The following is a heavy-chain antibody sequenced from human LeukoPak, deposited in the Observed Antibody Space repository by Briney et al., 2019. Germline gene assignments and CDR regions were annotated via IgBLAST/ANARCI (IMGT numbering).Heavy chain of an antibody. CDR1: GFTVSSNY. Sequence: GGSLRLSCAASGFTVSSNYMSWVRQAPGKGLEWVSVIYSGGSTYYADSVKGRFTISRDNSKNTLYLQMNSLRAEDTAVYYCAKDGKRFGEPDAFDIWGQGTMVTVSS. D-gene: IGHD3-10*01. J-gene: IGHJ3*02. V-gene: IGHV3-66*01. CDR3: AKDGKRFGEPDAFDI. CDR2: IYSGGST.